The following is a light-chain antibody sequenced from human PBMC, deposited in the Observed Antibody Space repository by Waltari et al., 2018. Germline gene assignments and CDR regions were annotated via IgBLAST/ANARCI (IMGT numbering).Light chain of an antibody. CDR1: QSVGRS. V-gene: IGKV3-20*01. J-gene: IGKJ1*01. CDR2: GAS. CDR3: QHYVRLPVT. Sequence: EIVLTQSPGTLPLSPGARATLSCRASQSVGRSLAWYQQKPGQAPRLLIYGASSRATGVPDRFSGSGSGTDFSLTISRLEPEDFAVYYCQHYVRLPVTFGQGTKVEIK.